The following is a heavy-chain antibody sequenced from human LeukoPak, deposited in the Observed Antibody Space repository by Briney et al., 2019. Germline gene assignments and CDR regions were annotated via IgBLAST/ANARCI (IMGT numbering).Heavy chain of an antibody. D-gene: IGHD2-15*01. Sequence: SETLSLTCTVSGGSISSSTYYWGRIRQPPGEGLVCIGSIYYSGTTYYNPSLKSRVTISVDTSKNLFSLKLSSVTAADTAVYYCARQRGYCSGGSCYRTPHFDYWGQGTLVTVSS. J-gene: IGHJ4*02. CDR1: GGSISSSTYY. CDR2: IYYSGTT. CDR3: ARQRGYCSGGSCYRTPHFDY. V-gene: IGHV4-39*01.